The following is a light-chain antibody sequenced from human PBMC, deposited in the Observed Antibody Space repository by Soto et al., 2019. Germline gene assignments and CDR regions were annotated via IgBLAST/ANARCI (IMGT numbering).Light chain of an antibody. J-gene: IGKJ1*01. CDR1: QSCSSY. CDR2: AAS. V-gene: IGKV1-39*01. Sequence: QLTQSPSSLSASFRDKVTITCLACQSCSSYLNWYQQKPGKAPKLLIYAASSLQSGVPSRFSGSGSGTDFTLTISSLQPEDFATYYCQQSYSTPRTFGQGTKVEI. CDR3: QQSYSTPRT.